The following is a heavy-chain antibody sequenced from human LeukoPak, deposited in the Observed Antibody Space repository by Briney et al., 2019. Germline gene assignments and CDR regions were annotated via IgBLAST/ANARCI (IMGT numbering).Heavy chain of an antibody. J-gene: IGHJ4*02. D-gene: IGHD3-10*01. CDR1: ASVFTFNY. CDR3: ARGMVRGNFDY. Sequence: ASVKVSCKASASVFTFNYLHLLRQPPGQGLEWMGCFYPNSGATDYAEKLQGRVSKTRVTSISTAYNELPKIRSNGRAVYCCARGMVRGNFDYWGQGTLVTVSS. V-gene: IGHV1-2*02. CDR2: FYPNSGAT.